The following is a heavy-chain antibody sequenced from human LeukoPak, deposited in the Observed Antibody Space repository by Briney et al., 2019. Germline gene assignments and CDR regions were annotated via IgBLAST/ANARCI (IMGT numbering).Heavy chain of an antibody. Sequence: PSETLSLTCTVSGGSIRSSYYYWGWIRQPPGKGLEWIGSIYDSGSTYYNPSLKSRVTISVDTSKNQFSLKLNSVTAADTAVYYCARTDEKRIFGSASYYRGRPVDYWGQGTLVTVSS. J-gene: IGHJ4*02. CDR3: ARTDEKRIFGSASYYRGRPVDY. D-gene: IGHD3-10*01. CDR2: IYDSGST. CDR1: GGSIRSSYYY. V-gene: IGHV4-39*01.